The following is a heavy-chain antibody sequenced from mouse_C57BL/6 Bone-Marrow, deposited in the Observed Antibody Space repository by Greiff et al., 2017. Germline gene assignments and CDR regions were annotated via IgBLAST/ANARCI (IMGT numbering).Heavy chain of an antibody. CDR1: GFSFNTYA. CDR2: IRSKSNNYAT. CDR3: VSDDGSSSYWYFDV. V-gene: IGHV10-1*01. D-gene: IGHD1-1*01. J-gene: IGHJ1*03. Sequence: EVQLVESGGGLVQPKGSLKLSCAASGFSFNTYAMNWVRQAPGQGLEWVARIRSKSNNYATYYADSVKDRFTISRDDSESMLYLQMNDLKTEDTAMYYCVSDDGSSSYWYFDVWGTGTTVTVSS.